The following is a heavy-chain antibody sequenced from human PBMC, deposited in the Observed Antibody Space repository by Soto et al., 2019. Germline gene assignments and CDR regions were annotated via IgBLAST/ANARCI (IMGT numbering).Heavy chain of an antibody. CDR3: ARDLLSSGDYYFDY. D-gene: IGHD3-10*01. V-gene: IGHV3-30-3*01. CDR1: GFTFSSYA. CDR2: ISYDGSNK. Sequence: PGGSLRLSCAASGFTFSSYAMHWVRQAPGKGLEWVAVISYDGSNKYYADSVKGRFTISRDNSKNTLYLQMNSLRAEDTAVYYCARDLLSSGDYYFDYWGQGTLVTVSS. J-gene: IGHJ4*02.